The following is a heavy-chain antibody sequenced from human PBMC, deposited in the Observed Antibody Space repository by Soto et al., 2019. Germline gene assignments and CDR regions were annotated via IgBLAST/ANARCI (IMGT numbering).Heavy chain of an antibody. Sequence: QVHLQESGPGLVKPSQTLALTCTVSGGSISSGGYYWSWIRQHPGKGLEWIGYIYYRGSTYYNPALKSRVTISVDTSKNQFSLKLSSVTAADTAVYYCARGKTVAAAGPFYYWVQGTLVPVSS. D-gene: IGHD6-13*01. J-gene: IGHJ4*02. V-gene: IGHV4-31*03. CDR1: GGSISSGGYY. CDR3: ARGKTVAAAGPFYY. CDR2: IYYRGST.